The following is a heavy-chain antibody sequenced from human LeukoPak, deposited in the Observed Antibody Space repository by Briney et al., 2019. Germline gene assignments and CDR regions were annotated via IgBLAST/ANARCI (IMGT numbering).Heavy chain of an antibody. Sequence: GESLKISCKGSGYSFTSYWIGWVRQMPGKGLEWMGIIYPGDSDTRYSPSFQGQVTISDDKSISTAYLQWSSLKASDTAMYYCARLLRYSGYVLEFDYWGQGTLVTVSS. D-gene: IGHD5-12*01. J-gene: IGHJ4*02. CDR3: ARLLRYSGYVLEFDY. CDR2: IYPGDSDT. V-gene: IGHV5-51*01. CDR1: GYSFTSYW.